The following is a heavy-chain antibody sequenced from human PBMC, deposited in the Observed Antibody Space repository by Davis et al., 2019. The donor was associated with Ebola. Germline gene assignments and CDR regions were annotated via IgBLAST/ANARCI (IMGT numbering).Heavy chain of an antibody. CDR1: GFSLSTSGMC. J-gene: IGHJ6*02. CDR2: IDWDDDK. D-gene: IGHD3-10*01. V-gene: IGHV2-70*11. Sequence: SGPTLVKPPQTLTLTCTFSGFSLSTSGMCVSWIRQPPGKALEWLARIDWDDDKYYSTSLKTRLTISKDTSKNQVVLTMTNMDPVDTATYYCARVIYGSGSYTYYYYGMDVWGQGTTVTVSS. CDR3: ARVIYGSGSYTYYYYGMDV.